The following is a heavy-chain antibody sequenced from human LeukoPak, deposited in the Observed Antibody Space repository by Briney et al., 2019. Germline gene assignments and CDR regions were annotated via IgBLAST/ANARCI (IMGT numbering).Heavy chain of an antibody. CDR2: ISSSSTAI. V-gene: IGHV3-48*02. D-gene: IGHD5-12*01. Sequence: GGSLRLSCVASGFPFRSFSMNWVRQAPGKGLEWVSYISSSSTAIYYADSVKGRFTISRDNAMNSLFLQMNSLRDGDTAVYYCARDLATGLFDYWGQGTLVTVSS. J-gene: IGHJ4*02. CDR1: GFPFRSFS. CDR3: ARDLATGLFDY.